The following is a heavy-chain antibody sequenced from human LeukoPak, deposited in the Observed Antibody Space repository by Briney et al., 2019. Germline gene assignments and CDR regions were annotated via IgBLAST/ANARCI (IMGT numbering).Heavy chain of an antibody. V-gene: IGHV3-7*03. J-gene: IGHJ4*02. Sequence: GGSLRLSCAASGFTFSNYCMSWVRQAPGKGLEWVANLKQDGSVIWYVDSVEGRFTISRDNSKNSLYLQMNSLRTEDTALYYCAKGPTIPPHYSAVRNYFETKAHFDYWGQGTLVTVSS. CDR3: AKGPTIPPHYSAVRNYFETKAHFDY. D-gene: IGHD2-2*01. CDR2: LKQDGSVI. CDR1: GFTFSNYC.